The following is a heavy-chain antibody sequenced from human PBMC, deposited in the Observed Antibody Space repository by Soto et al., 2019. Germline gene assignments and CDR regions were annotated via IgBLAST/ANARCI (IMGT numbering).Heavy chain of an antibody. CDR3: AIPPYYSWGTRYYYCPDC. Sequence: GQPLKISSKGSGYSFTSYCIGWLRQMRAKGPEWMGIIYPGHSDTRYSPSFQGQVTISADESIRTAYLQWSSLKASDTAMYYCAIPPYYSWGTRYYYCPDCWGRACTVTVSS. D-gene: IGHD3-10*01. CDR1: GYSFTSYC. CDR2: IYPGHSDT. V-gene: IGHV5-51*01. J-gene: IGHJ6*02.